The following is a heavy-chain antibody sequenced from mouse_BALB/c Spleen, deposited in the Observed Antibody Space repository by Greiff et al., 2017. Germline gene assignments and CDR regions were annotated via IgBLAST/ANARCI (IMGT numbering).Heavy chain of an antibody. V-gene: IGHV3-6*02. CDR2: ISYDGSN. CDR3: ARGGITTVVAPGAMDY. J-gene: IGHJ4*01. Sequence: ESGPGLVKPSQSLSLTCSVTGYSITSGYYWNWIRQFPGNKLEWMGYISYDGSNNYNPSLKNRISITRDTSKNQFFLKLNSVTTEDTATYYCARGGITTVVAPGAMDYWGQGTSVTVSS. D-gene: IGHD1-1*01. CDR1: GYSITSGYY.